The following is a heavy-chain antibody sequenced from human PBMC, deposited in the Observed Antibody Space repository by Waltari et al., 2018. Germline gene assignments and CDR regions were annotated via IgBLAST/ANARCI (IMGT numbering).Heavy chain of an antibody. CDR2: IYYSGST. D-gene: IGHD1-26*01. J-gene: IGHJ6*02. V-gene: IGHV4-59*11. CDR3: ARVEVGATYYYGMDV. CDR1: GGSISSHC. Sequence: QVQLQESGPGLVKPSETLSLACTVPGGSISSHCWSWIRQPPGKGLEGIGYIYYSGSTNYNPSHKSRVTISVDTSKNQFSLKLSSVTAADTAVYYCARVEVGATYYYGMDVWGQGTTVTVSS.